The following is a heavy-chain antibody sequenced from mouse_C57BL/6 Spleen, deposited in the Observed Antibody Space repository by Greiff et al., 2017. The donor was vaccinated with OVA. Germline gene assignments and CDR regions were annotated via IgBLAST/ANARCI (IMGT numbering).Heavy chain of an antibody. CDR1: RFSFNTYA. CDR3: VRQHYSNFYFDY. D-gene: IGHD2-5*01. CDR2: IRSKSNNYAT. Sequence: EVQRVESGGGLVQPKGSLKLSCAASRFSFNTYAMNWVRQAPGKGLEWVARIRSKSNNYATYYADSVKDRFTISRDDSESMLYLQMNNLKTEDTAMYYCVRQHYSNFYFDYWGQGTTLTVSS. J-gene: IGHJ2*01. V-gene: IGHV10-1*01.